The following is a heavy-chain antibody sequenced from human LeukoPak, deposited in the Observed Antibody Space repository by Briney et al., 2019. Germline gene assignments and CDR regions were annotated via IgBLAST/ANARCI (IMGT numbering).Heavy chain of an antibody. J-gene: IGHJ4*02. V-gene: IGHV3-66*01. CDR2: IYSGGST. CDR1: EFSVGSNY. Sequence: GGSLRLSCAASEFSVGSNYMTWVRQAPGKGLEWVSLIYSGGSTYYADSVKGRFTISRDNSKNTLYLQMNSLRAEDTAVYYCARGGYYNILTNFRSRISGFDYWGQGTLVTVSS. CDR3: ARGGYYNILTNFRSRISGFDY. D-gene: IGHD3-9*01.